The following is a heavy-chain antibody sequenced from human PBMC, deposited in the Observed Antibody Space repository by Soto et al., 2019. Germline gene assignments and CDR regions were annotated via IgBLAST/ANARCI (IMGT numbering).Heavy chain of an antibody. CDR3: ARDGLPDDFRSGGYWFDP. Sequence: PGGSLRLSCVVSGFIFSNYEMNWVRQAPGKGLEWVSYISSRSSTIYYADSVKGRFTISRDNAKNSLYLQMSSLRAEDTAVYYCARDGLPDDFRSGGYWFDPWGQGTQVTVSS. J-gene: IGHJ5*02. CDR2: ISSRSSTI. D-gene: IGHD3-3*01. V-gene: IGHV3-48*03. CDR1: GFIFSNYE.